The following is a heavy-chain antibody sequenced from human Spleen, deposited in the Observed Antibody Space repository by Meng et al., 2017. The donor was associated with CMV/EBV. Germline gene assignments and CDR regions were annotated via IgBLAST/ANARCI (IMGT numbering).Heavy chain of an antibody. J-gene: IGHJ4*02. CDR3: AKEDSGLDY. Sequence: LSLTCAVSGFTFSDYAMSWVRQAPGKGLESVSSITGSGSTSFYADAVKGRFTVSRDNSKNTLHLEMRNLTPDDTAVYYCAKEDSGLDYWGQGTLVTVSS. V-gene: IGHV3-23*01. CDR2: ITGSGSTS. D-gene: IGHD3-10*01. CDR1: GFTFSDYA.